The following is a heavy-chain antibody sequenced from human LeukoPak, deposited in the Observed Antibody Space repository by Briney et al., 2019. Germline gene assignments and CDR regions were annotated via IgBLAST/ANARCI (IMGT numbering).Heavy chain of an antibody. J-gene: IGHJ4*02. CDR1: GFLFSSYA. V-gene: IGHV3-73*01. CDR2: IRSTANGYAT. CDR3: TGNYYGSGSYADFDY. D-gene: IGHD3-10*01. Sequence: GGSLRLSCAASGFLFSSYAMHWVRQASGKGLEWVGRIRSTANGYATAYAASVKGRFTISRDDSKNTAYLQMDSLKTEDTAVYYCTGNYYGSGSYADFDYWGQGTLVAVSS.